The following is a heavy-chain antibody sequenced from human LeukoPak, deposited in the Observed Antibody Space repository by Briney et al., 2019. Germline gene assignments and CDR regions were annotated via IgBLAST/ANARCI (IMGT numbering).Heavy chain of an antibody. CDR1: GGSISSSYYY. CDR2: IYYRGST. CDR3: ARGYSSSWFVWFDP. Sequence: SETLSLTCTVSGGSISSSYYYWGWIRQPPGKGLEWIGTIYYRGSTNYNPSLKSRVTISVDTSKNQFSLKLSSVTAADTAVYYCARGYSSSWFVWFDPWGQGTLVTVSS. J-gene: IGHJ5*02. V-gene: IGHV4-39*07. D-gene: IGHD6-13*01.